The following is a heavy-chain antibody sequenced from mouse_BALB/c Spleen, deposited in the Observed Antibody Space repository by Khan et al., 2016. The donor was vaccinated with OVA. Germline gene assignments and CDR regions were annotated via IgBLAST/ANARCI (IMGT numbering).Heavy chain of an antibody. Sequence: QVRLQQSGAELARPGASVMMSCKASGYTFTSYTIHWIKKRPGQGLEWIGYINPSNGYTNYNQKFKDKATLTTDKSSTTAYLQLSSLTSDDSAVYNCVRDGAYHRNDGWFAYWGQGTLVTVSA. J-gene: IGHJ3*01. D-gene: IGHD2-14*01. V-gene: IGHV1-4*01. CDR1: GYTFTSYT. CDR2: INPSNGYT. CDR3: VRDGAYHRNDGWFAY.